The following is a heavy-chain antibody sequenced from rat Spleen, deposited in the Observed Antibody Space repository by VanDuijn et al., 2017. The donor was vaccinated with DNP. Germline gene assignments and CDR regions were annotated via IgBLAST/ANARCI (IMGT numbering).Heavy chain of an antibody. CDR1: GFTFSDYY. CDR3: ARLGYDYWYFDF. Sequence: EVQLVESGGGLVQPGRSLKLSCAASGFTFSDYYMAWVRQAPTKGLEWVAYISYDGCSTYDGDSVKGRFTISRDNAKSTLYLQKNSRRSEDMATYYCARLGYDYWYFDFWGPGTMVTVSS. CDR2: ISYDGCST. V-gene: IGHV5-22*01. J-gene: IGHJ1*01. D-gene: IGHD1-11*01.